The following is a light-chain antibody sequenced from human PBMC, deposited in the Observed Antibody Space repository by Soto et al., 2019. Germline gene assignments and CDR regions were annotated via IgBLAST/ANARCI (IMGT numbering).Light chain of an antibody. CDR3: QQFSSYPLT. Sequence: IGRARAPGTLAVSRWERTTLSCWAIQNVLINYLSWYQQKPGQAPRLLIYDASSRPTRIPDRFSGGVSVTEFTITISRLETEDFEVYYCQQFSSYPLTFGGGPKV. CDR2: DAS. CDR1: QNVLINY. V-gene: IGKV3-20*01. J-gene: IGKJ4*01.